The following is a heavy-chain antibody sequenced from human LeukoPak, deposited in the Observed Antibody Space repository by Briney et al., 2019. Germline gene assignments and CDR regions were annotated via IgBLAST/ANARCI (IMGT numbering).Heavy chain of an antibody. Sequence: GGSLRLSCAASGFMFSTNDMSWVRQAPGKGLEWVSAISGSGDGTTYADSVKGRFTISRDNSKNTLYLQMNSLRAENTAVYYCAKAVGQWSFDLWGRGALVTVSS. CDR1: GFMFSTND. CDR2: ISGSGDGT. CDR3: AKAVGQWSFDL. J-gene: IGHJ2*01. V-gene: IGHV3-23*01.